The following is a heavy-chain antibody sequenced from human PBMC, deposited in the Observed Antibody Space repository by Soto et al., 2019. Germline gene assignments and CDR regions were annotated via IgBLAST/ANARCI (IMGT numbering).Heavy chain of an antibody. Sequence: EVSCKASGFTLTSSAVQWVRQARGQRLEWIGWIVVGSGNTNYAQKFQERVTITRDMSTRTAYMELSSLRSEDTAVYYCAADLYYDFWSGPGWFDPWGQGTLVTGSS. CDR1: GFTLTSSA. D-gene: IGHD3-3*01. J-gene: IGHJ5*02. CDR3: AADLYYDFWSGPGWFDP. CDR2: IVVGSGNT. V-gene: IGHV1-58*01.